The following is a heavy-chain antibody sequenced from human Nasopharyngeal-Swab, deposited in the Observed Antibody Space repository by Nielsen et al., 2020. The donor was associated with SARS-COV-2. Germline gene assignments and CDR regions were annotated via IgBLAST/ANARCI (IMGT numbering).Heavy chain of an antibody. CDR3: ARIGYSSSSTDY. CDR1: GFTFDDYT. D-gene: IGHD6-6*01. J-gene: IGHJ4*02. CDR2: INGDGTWI. V-gene: IGHV3-74*01. Sequence: GESLKISCAASGFTFDDYTMHWVRQAPGKGLVWVSRINGDGTWISYADSVKGRFTISRDNAKDSLYLQMNSLRIEDTAVYFCARIGYSSSSTDYWGQGTLVTVSS.